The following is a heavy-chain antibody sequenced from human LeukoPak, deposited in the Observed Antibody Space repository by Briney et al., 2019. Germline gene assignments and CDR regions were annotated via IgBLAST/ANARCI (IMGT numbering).Heavy chain of an antibody. CDR1: GGFFSGYY. V-gene: IGHV4-34*01. CDR3: ARGWGTVTTDADPTHPPDAFDI. J-gene: IGHJ3*02. D-gene: IGHD4-17*01. CDR2: INRSRRT. Sequence: PSDPLSLTCAFYGGFFSGYYWSWIRQPPERGLEWIGDINRSRRTNYNPSLKSRVTISVDTSKNQFSLKMSSVTAADTAVYYCARGWGTVTTDADPTHPPDAFDIWGQGTMVTVSS.